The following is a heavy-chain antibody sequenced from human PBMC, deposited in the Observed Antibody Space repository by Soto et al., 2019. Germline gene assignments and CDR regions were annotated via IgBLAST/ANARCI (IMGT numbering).Heavy chain of an antibody. CDR2: IYTSGST. CDR1: GGSISSYY. V-gene: IGHV4-4*07. Sequence: PSETLSLTCTVSGGSISSYYWSWIRQPAGKGLEWIGRIYTSGSTNYNPSLKSRVTMSVDTSKNQFSLKLSSVTAADTAVYYCARGIAARPIDYDAFDIWGQGKMVTVSS. D-gene: IGHD6-6*01. CDR3: ARGIAARPIDYDAFDI. J-gene: IGHJ3*02.